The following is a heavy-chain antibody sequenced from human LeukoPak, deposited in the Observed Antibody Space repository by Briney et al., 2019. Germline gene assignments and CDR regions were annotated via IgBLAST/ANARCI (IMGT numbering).Heavy chain of an antibody. CDR1: GGSISSSSYY. CDR3: ARGRGYSYGILLDY. J-gene: IGHJ4*02. CDR2: IYYSGST. Sequence: SETLSLTCTVSGGSISSSSYYWGWIRQPPGKGLEWIGSIYYSGSTNYNPSLKSRVTISVDTSKNQFSLKLSPVTAADTAVYYCARGRGYSYGILLDYWGQGTLVTVSS. D-gene: IGHD5-18*01. V-gene: IGHV4-39*07.